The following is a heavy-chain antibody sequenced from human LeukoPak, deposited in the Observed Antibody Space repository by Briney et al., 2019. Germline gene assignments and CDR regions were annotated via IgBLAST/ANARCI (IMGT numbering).Heavy chain of an antibody. CDR2: ITGSGGGT. Sequence: GGSLRLSCAASGFTFSNYAMSWVRQAPGKGLEWVSAITGSGGGTYYADSVKGRVTISRDNSRNTVHLQMNSLRAEDTAVYYCAKDRTYYSDFSAFYFSPPLQHYWGQGTLVTVSS. D-gene: IGHD3-22*01. CDR3: AKDRTYYSDFSAFYFSPPLQHY. CDR1: GFTFSNYA. V-gene: IGHV3-23*01. J-gene: IGHJ4*02.